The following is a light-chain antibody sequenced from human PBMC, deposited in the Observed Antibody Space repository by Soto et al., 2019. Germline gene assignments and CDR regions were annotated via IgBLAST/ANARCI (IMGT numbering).Light chain of an antibody. CDR1: QGISDS. CDR2: AAS. Sequence: DIQMTQSPSSLSASVGDRVSITCRASQGISDSLAWYQQKPGEVPKLLIYAASTLQSVVPSRFSGSGSGTDFTLTISRLQPEDVDTDYGQKYNGVPLTFGGGTKGEIK. V-gene: IGKV1-27*01. CDR3: QKYNGVPLT. J-gene: IGKJ4*01.